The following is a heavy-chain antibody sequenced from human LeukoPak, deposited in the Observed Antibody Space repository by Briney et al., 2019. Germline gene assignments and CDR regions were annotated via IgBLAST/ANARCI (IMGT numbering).Heavy chain of an antibody. CDR2: ISGSGGST. Sequence: PGGSLRPSCAASGFTFSSYAMSWVRQAPGKGLEWVSAISGSGGSTYYADSVKGRFTISRDNAKNSLYLQMNSLRAEDTAVYYCARASGFGDFYPYFDYWGQGTLVTVSS. CDR3: ARASGFGDFYPYFDY. CDR1: GFTFSSYA. J-gene: IGHJ4*02. V-gene: IGHV3-23*01. D-gene: IGHD3-10*01.